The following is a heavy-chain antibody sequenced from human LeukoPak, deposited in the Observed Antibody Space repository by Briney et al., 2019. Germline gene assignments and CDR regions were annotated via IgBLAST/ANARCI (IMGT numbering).Heavy chain of an antibody. CDR2: ISDSSSHT. CDR3: ARDGEGGAAAGY. V-gene: IGHV3-48*01. Sequence: GGSLRLSCAASGFTLSDYNMNWVRQAPGKGLEWVSFISDSSSHTFYSDSVKGRFTVSRDNVKNSLYLQMNSLRAEDTAIYYCARDGEGGAAAGYWGQGTLVTVSS. D-gene: IGHD6-13*01. J-gene: IGHJ4*02. CDR1: GFTLSDYN.